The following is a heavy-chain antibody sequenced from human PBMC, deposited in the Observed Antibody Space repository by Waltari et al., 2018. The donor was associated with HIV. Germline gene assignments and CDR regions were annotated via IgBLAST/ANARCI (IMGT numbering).Heavy chain of an antibody. J-gene: IGHJ4*02. CDR1: GFTFSSYW. V-gene: IGHV3-7*04. CDR3: ARGGLYGSGSKVN. D-gene: IGHD3-10*01. CDR2: MKQDGSGK. Sequence: EVQLVESGGGLVQPGGSLRLSCAASGFTFSSYWRSWVRQAPGKVGEWVTNMKQDGSGKFYVESVKGRFTIARANAENSLYLQMNSLRAEDTAVYYCARGGLYGSGSKVNWGQGTLVTVSS.